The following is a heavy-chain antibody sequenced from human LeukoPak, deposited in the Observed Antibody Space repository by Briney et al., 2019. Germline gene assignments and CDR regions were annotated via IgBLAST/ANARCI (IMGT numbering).Heavy chain of an antibody. CDR1: GFTFSRYS. D-gene: IGHD1-26*01. V-gene: IGHV3-21*04. CDR2: ISSSGTYI. Sequence: PGGSLRLSCVASGFTFSRYSMNWVRQAPGKGLEWVSSISSSGTYIYYADSVKGRFTISRDNSKNTLYLQMNSLRAEDTAVYYCAKDLVPIVGATPWGGQGTLVTVSS. J-gene: IGHJ4*02. CDR3: AKDLVPIVGATPW.